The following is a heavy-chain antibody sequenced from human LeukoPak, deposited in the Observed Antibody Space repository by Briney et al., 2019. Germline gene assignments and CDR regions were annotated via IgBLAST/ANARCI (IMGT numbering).Heavy chain of an antibody. J-gene: IGHJ4*02. CDR1: GLTFSGYD. V-gene: IGHV3-30*18. Sequence: GGSLRLSCAASGLTFSGYDMHWVRQAPGKGPEWVAVMSYGGQNERYADSVKGRFTVSRDNSKNTLYVQMNSLRAEDTAVYYCAKGSTMYTAYYFDYWGQGTLVTVSS. D-gene: IGHD3-10*02. CDR2: MSYGGQNE. CDR3: AKGSTMYTAYYFDY.